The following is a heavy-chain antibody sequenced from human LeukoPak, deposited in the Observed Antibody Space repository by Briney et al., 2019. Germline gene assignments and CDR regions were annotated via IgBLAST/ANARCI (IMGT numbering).Heavy chain of an antibody. D-gene: IGHD4-17*01. CDR2: IYYSGST. V-gene: IGHV4-39*07. J-gene: IGHJ4*02. Sequence: SETLSLTCTVSGGSISSSSYYWGWIRQPPGKGLEWIGSIYYSGSTYYNPSLKSRVTISVDTSKNQFSLKLSSVTAADTAVYYCARDYATVTTSSVDYFDYWGQGTLVTVSS. CDR3: ARDYATVTTSSVDYFDY. CDR1: GGSISSSSYY.